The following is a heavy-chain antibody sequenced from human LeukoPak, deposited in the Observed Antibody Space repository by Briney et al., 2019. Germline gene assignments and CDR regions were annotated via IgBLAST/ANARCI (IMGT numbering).Heavy chain of an antibody. J-gene: IGHJ4*02. V-gene: IGHV1-46*01. CDR2: INPSGGST. CDR1: GYTFTSYY. CDR3: ARAAVVPAAISFGDY. Sequence: ASVKVSCKASGYTFTSYYMHWVRQAPGQGLEWMRIINPSGGSTSYAQKFQGRVTMTRDTSTSTVYMELSSLRSEDTAVYYCARAAVVPAAISFGDYWGQGTLVTVSS. D-gene: IGHD2-2*02.